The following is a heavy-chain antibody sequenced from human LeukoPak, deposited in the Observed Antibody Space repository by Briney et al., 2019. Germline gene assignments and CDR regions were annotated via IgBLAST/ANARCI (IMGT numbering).Heavy chain of an antibody. V-gene: IGHV4-4*07. CDR2: IYTSGST. J-gene: IGHJ3*02. D-gene: IGHD3-9*01. CDR1: GGSISSYY. Sequence: SETLSLTCTVSGGSISSYYWSWIRQPAGKGLEWIGRIYTSGSTNYNPSLKSRVTMSVDTSKNQFSLKLSSVTAADTAVYYCARGRYFDWLSLPGSAFDIWGQGTMVTVSS. CDR3: ARGRYFDWLSLPGSAFDI.